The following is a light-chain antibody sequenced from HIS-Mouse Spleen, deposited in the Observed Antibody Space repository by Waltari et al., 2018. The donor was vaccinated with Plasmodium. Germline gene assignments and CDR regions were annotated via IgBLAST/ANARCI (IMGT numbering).Light chain of an antibody. CDR2: EVS. CDR3: SSYAGSNNVV. J-gene: IGLJ2*01. CDR1: SSDVGGYNY. V-gene: IGLV2-8*01. Sequence: QSALTQPPSASGSPGQSVTISCTGTSSDVGGYNYVSWYQQHPGKAPNLMIYEVSKRPSGGPDRCSGSRAGNTASLTVAGLQAEDEAEYYCSSYAGSNNVVFGGGTKLTVL.